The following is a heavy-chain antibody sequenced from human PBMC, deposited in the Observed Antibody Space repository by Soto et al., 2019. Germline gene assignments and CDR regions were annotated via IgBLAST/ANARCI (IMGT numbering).Heavy chain of an antibody. CDR3: ASSRRRSYYCYGMDV. J-gene: IGHJ6*02. V-gene: IGHV4-30-2*01. CDR1: GGSISSGGYS. Sequence: SETLSLTCAVSGGSISSGGYSWSWIRQPPGKGLEWIGYIYHSGSTYYNPSLKSRVTISVDRSKNQFSLKLSSVTAADTAVYYCASSRRRSYYCYGMDVWGQGTTVTVSS. CDR2: IYHSGST.